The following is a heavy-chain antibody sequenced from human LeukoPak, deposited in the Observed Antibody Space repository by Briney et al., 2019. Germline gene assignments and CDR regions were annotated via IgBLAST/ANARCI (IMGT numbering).Heavy chain of an antibody. CDR2: INPNSGGT. D-gene: IGHD2-15*01. J-gene: IGHJ6*03. V-gene: IGHV1-2*02. Sequence: ASVNVSCKASGYTFTGYYMHWVRQAPGQGLEWMGWINPNSGGTNYAQKFQGRVTMTRDTSISTAYMELSRLRSDDTAVYYCARGGSCSGGSCYWSGYYYMDVWGKGTTVTVSS. CDR1: GYTFTGYY. CDR3: ARGGSCSGGSCYWSGYYYMDV.